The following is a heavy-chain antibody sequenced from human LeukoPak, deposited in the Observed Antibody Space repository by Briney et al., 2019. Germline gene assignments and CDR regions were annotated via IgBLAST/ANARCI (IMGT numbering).Heavy chain of an antibody. J-gene: IGHJ4*02. CDR1: GFTFSSYS. D-gene: IGHD4-11*01. CDR2: ISSSSSYI. Sequence: GGSLRLSCAASGFTFSSYSMNWVRQAPGKGLEWVSSISSSSSYIYYADSAKGRFTISRDNAKNSLYLQMNSLRAEDTAVYYCARDDYSNYGVDYWGQGTLVTVSS. CDR3: ARDDYSNYGVDY. V-gene: IGHV3-21*01.